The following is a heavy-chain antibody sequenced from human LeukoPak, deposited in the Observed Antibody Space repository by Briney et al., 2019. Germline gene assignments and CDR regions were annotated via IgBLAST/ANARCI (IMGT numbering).Heavy chain of an antibody. Sequence: QTGGSLRLSCAASGFTFDDYAMHWVRQAPGKGLEWVSGISWNSGSIGYADSVKGRFTISRDNSKNTLYLQMNSLRVEDTAVYYCAKGLSTRPPYYFDYWGQGTLVTVSS. CDR1: GFTFDDYA. CDR2: ISWNSGSI. V-gene: IGHV3-9*01. D-gene: IGHD6-6*01. J-gene: IGHJ4*02. CDR3: AKGLSTRPPYYFDY.